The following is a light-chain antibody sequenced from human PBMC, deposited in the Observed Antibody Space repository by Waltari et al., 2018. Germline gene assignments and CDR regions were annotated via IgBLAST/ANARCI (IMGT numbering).Light chain of an antibody. J-gene: IGKJ2*02. CDR1: KSISSY. CDR2: AAS. CDR3: QQSYSTPWT. V-gene: IGKV1-39*01. Sequence: DMQMTQSPSSLAAAVGDRVTITCRASKSISSYLNWYQQKPGKAPKLLIYAASSLQSGVPSRFSGSGSGTDFTLTISSLQPEDFATYYCQQSYSTPWTFGQGTKLEIK.